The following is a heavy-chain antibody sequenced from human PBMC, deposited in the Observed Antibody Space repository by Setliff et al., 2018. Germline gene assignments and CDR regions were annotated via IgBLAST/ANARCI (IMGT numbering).Heavy chain of an antibody. V-gene: IGHV4-34*01. Sequence: PSETLSLTCAVYGGSFSGYYWSWIRQLPGKGLEWIAEIHHSGSTNFHPSLKSRVAISVDPSKNQFYLNLRSVTAADTAVYFCARGTKTMVINYWYFDVWGRGTPVTV. CDR2: IHHSGST. CDR1: GGSFSGYY. CDR3: ARGTKTMVINYWYFDV. D-gene: IGHD4-17*01. J-gene: IGHJ2*01.